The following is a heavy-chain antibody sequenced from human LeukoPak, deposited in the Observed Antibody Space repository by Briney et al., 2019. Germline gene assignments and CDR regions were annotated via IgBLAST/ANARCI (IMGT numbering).Heavy chain of an antibody. V-gene: IGHV2-70*11. J-gene: IGHJ4*02. CDR1: GFSLSTCGMC. D-gene: IGHD6-13*01. Sequence: PGPTLVNPTQTLTLTCTFSGFSLSTCGMCVSWIRQPPGKALEWLARIDWDDDKYYSTSLKTRLTISMDTSKNQVVLTMTNMDPVDTATYYCARTPPVAAAGSFDYWGQGTLVTVSS. CDR2: IDWDDDK. CDR3: ARTPPVAAAGSFDY.